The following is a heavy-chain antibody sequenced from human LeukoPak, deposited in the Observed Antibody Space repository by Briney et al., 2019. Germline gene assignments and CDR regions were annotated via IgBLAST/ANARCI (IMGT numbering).Heavy chain of an antibody. CDR2: IDDSGST. V-gene: IGHV4-34*01. J-gene: IGHJ4*02. CDR3: ARRGERDSSGYARLPFDY. Sequence: KPSETLSLTCAVYGGSFSGNHWSWIRQPPGKGLDWIGEIDDSGSTNYNPSLKSRVTISVDTSKNQFSLKLSSVTAADTAVYYCARRGERDSSGYARLPFDYWGQGTLVTVSS. D-gene: IGHD3-22*01. CDR1: GGSFSGNH.